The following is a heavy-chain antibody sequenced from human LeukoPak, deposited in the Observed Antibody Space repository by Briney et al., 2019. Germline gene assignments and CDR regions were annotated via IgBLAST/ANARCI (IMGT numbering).Heavy chain of an antibody. V-gene: IGHV1-2*02. D-gene: IGHD3/OR15-3a*01. CDR1: GYTFTGYY. CDR3: ARVRWTGDAFDY. J-gene: IGHJ4*02. CDR2: INPNSGGT. Sequence: ASVNVSCKASGYTFTGYYMHWVRQAPGQGLEWMGWINPNSGGTNYAQKFQGRVTMTRDTSISTAYMELSRLRSDDTAVYYCARVRWTGDAFDYWGQGTLVTVSS.